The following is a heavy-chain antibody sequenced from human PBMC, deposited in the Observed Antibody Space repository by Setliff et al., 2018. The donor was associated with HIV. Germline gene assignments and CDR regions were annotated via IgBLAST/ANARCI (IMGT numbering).Heavy chain of an antibody. CDR1: GYTLSELS. J-gene: IGHJ6*03. Sequence: ASVKVSCKVSGYTLSELSRHWVRQGPGKGLEWMGGFDPEDGQRIYAQKLQGRVTMTTDTSTSTAYMELRSLRSDDTAVYYCARAQLRFWGRNYYYMDVWGKGTTVTVSS. D-gene: IGHD3-3*01. CDR2: FDPEDGQR. CDR3: ARAQLRFWGRNYYYMDV. V-gene: IGHV1-24*01.